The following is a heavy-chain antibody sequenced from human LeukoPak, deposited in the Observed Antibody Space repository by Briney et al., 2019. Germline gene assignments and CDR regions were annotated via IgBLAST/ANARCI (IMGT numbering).Heavy chain of an antibody. CDR2: VNHSGST. CDR3: AKTIVVVPAADKSGWFDP. J-gene: IGHJ5*02. D-gene: IGHD2-2*01. Sequence: SETLSLTCAVYGGSFSGYYWRWIRQPPGKELEWMGEVNHSGSTNYNQSLKSRVTISVDTSKNQFSLKLSSVTAADTAVYYCAKTIVVVPAADKSGWFDPWGQGTLVTVSS. CDR1: GGSFSGYY. V-gene: IGHV4-34*01.